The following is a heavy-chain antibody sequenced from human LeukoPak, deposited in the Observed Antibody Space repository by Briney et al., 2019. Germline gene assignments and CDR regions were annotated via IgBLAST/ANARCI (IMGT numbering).Heavy chain of an antibody. CDR2: IYLDART. V-gene: IGHV3-53*01. CDR1: GCAVSSNY. D-gene: IGHD6-19*01. CDR3: AKVKGWYGVRYFDY. J-gene: IGHJ4*02. Sequence: GGTLRLSCAASGCAVSSNYMNWGRQAPGKGREGVSVIYLDARTYYAPSVQGRFPLSRDISNNPLFLEMTSLRAEDTAVYYCAKVKGWYGVRYFDYWGQGPLVPLSS.